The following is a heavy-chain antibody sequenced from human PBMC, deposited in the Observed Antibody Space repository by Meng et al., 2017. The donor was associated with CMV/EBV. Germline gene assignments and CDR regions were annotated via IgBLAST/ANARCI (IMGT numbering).Heavy chain of an antibody. CDR1: GGSSSGYY. CDR2: INHSGST. J-gene: IGHJ5*02. CDR3: ARGTRNSSGYYLSWFDP. V-gene: IGHV4-34*01. Sequence: SETLSLTCAVYGGSSSGYYWSWIRQPPGKGLEWIGEINHSGSTNYNPSLKSRVTISVDTSKNQFSLKLSSVTAADTAVYYCARGTRNSSGYYLSWFDPWGQRTLVTVSS. D-gene: IGHD3-22*01.